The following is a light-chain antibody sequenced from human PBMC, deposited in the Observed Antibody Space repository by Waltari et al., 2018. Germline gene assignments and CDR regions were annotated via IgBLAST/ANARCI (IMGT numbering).Light chain of an antibody. CDR2: TAS. Sequence: DIQVTQSPSSLSASVGDRVTITCRASQNIKNYLSWYQHKEGKAPKLLIYTASTLHSGVPLRFSGSGSGTDFTLVISSLRPEDFATYYCQQTYTAPLSFGAGTKVEMK. J-gene: IGKJ4*01. CDR3: QQTYTAPLS. V-gene: IGKV1-39*01. CDR1: QNIKNY.